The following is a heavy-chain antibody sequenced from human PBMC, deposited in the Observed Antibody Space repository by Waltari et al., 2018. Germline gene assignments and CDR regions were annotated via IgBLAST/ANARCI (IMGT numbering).Heavy chain of an antibody. CDR2: ISGNTNFI. J-gene: IGHJ6*03. V-gene: IGHV3-21*02. CDR3: ARDNSHCGTTRCYWNYNYFDL. D-gene: IGHD2-2*01. CDR1: GFSFTTHS. Sequence: VELVESGGGLVRPGGSLRLSCAGPGFSFTTHSMTWVRLAPGGGLEWVSSISGNTNFISYADSVKGRFTISRDNAKNSLYLQMNSLRVEDTALYFCARDNSHCGTTRCYWNYNYFDLWGKGTTVTVSS.